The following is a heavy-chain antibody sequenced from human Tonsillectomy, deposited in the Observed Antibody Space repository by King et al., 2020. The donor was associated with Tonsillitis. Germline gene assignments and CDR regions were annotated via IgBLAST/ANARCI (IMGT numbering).Heavy chain of an antibody. D-gene: IGHD2-21*02. J-gene: IGHJ3*02. CDR2: IKQDGSQK. V-gene: IGHV3-7*03. CDR3: ARDVTPYDINFYYDGLDI. Sequence: VQLVQSGGGLVQPGGSLRLSCAASGFFFSDYWMTWVRPAPGKGLEWVANIKQDGSQKNYVDSVEGRFTISRDNDKDSVYLQMNSLRAEDTAVYYCARDVTPYDINFYYDGLDIWGQGTMVTVSS. CDR1: GFFFSDYW.